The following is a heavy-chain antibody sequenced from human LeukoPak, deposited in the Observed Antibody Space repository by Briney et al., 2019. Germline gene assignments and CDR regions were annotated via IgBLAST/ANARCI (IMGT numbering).Heavy chain of an antibody. CDR3: ARDLKAARGPAY. J-gene: IGHJ4*02. D-gene: IGHD6-6*01. V-gene: IGHV3-30-3*01. CDR1: GFTFSSYA. Sequence: PGGSLRLSCAVSGFTFSSYAMRWVRQAPGKGLEWVAVISYDGSNKYYADFVKGRFTISRDNSKNTLYLQMNSLRAQDTAVYYCARDLKAARGPAYWGQGTLVTVSS. CDR2: ISYDGSNK.